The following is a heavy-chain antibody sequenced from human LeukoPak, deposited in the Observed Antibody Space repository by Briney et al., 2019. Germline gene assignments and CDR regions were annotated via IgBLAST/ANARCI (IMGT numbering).Heavy chain of an antibody. CDR3: ARDRLGITDDW. CDR2: IGSSSNYI. V-gene: IGHV3-21*01. Sequence: PGGSLRLSCAASGFTFSSYSMNWVRQAPGKGPEWVSPIGSSSNYIYYADSVKGRFTVSRDNAKNSLYLQMNSLRAEDTAVYYCARDRLGITDDWWGQGTLVTVSS. CDR1: GFTFSSYS. J-gene: IGHJ4*02. D-gene: IGHD7-27*01.